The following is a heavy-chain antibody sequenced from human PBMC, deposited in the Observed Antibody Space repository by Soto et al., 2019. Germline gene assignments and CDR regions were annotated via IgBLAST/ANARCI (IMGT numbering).Heavy chain of an antibody. CDR1: GFNLTNYA. Sequence: EVQVLDSGGGLVQPGGSLRLSCAVTGFNLTNYAMSWVRQAPGTGLDWVSTSSGSGGGTYYADSVKGRVRISRDNSKNALYLQMDSLRAEDTAVYYCAKVLIAATGTIGTFDHWGQGTLVTVSS. J-gene: IGHJ4*02. CDR3: AKVLIAATGTIGTFDH. D-gene: IGHD6-13*01. CDR2: SSGSGGGT. V-gene: IGHV3-23*01.